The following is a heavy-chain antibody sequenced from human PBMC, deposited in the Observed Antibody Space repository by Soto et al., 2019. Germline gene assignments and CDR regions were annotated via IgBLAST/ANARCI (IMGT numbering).Heavy chain of an antibody. D-gene: IGHD2-15*01. CDR3: ATGGGSCSFAA. CDR2: MSSDGSST. J-gene: IGHJ4*02. V-gene: IGHV3-74*01. Sequence: GGSLRLSCAASGFTFSSYWMHWVRQAPGKKGLVWVSRMSSDGSSTSYADSVKGRFTISRDNSKNTLYLQMNSLRAEDTGVYYCATGGGSCSFAAWGPGTLVNLSS. CDR1: GFTFSSYW.